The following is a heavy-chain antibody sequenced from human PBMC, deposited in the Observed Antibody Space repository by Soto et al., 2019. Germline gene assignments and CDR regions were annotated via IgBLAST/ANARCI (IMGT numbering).Heavy chain of an antibody. CDR2: ISAYNGNK. CDR1: GYTFTTYG. V-gene: IGHV1-18*01. Sequence: QVQLVQSGAEVKKPGASVKVSCKASGYTFTTYGISWVRQAPGQGLEWMGWISAYNGNKNYAQKIQGRVTMTTDTSTSTVYMELRSLRSDDTAVYYCARQQWLYYYYGMDVCCQGTTVTVSS. CDR3: ARQQWLYYYYGMDV. D-gene: IGHD6-19*01. J-gene: IGHJ6*02.